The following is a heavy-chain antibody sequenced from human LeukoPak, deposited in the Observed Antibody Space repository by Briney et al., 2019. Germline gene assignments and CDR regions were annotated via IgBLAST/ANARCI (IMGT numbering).Heavy chain of an antibody. CDR3: ARRSEYSSSWHFDY. V-gene: IGHV3-30-3*01. J-gene: IGHJ4*02. Sequence: GGSLRLSCAASGFTFSSYAMHWVRQAPGKGLEWVAVISYDGSNKYYADSVKGRFTISRDNSKNTLHLQMNSLRAEDTAVYYCARRSEYSSSWHFDYWGQGTLVTVSS. D-gene: IGHD6-13*01. CDR1: GFTFSSYA. CDR2: ISYDGSNK.